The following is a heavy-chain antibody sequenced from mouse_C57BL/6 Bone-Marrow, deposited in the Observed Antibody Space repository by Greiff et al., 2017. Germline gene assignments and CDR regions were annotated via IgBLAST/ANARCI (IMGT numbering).Heavy chain of an antibody. CDR2: IYPGGGYT. Sequence: QVQLQQSGAELVRPGTSVKMSCKASGYTFTNYWIGWAKQRPGHGLEWIGDIYPGGGYTNYNEKFKGKATLTADKSSSTAYMQCSSLTSVDSAIYYCARTTTAVYFDYWGQGTTLTVSS. D-gene: IGHD1-2*01. CDR1: GYTFTNYW. CDR3: ARTTTAVYFDY. V-gene: IGHV1-63*01. J-gene: IGHJ2*01.